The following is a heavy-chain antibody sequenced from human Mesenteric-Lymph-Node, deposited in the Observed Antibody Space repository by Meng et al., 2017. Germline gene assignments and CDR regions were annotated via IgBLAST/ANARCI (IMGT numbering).Heavy chain of an antibody. J-gene: IGHJ1*01. CDR2: LNPNTGYT. CDR1: GYTFTSYD. CDR3: AAYYFGSGREEH. V-gene: IGHV1-8*01. D-gene: IGHD3-10*01. Sequence: ASVKVSCKASGYTFTSYDINWVRQAPGQGLEWMGFLNPNTGYTGYAQKFQGRATMAGDTSISTAYMELSGLTSEDTAVYYCAAYYFGSGREEHWGQGTLVTVSS.